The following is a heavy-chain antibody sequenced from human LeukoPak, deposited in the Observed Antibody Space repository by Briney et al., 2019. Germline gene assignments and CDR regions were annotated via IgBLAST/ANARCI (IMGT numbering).Heavy chain of an antibody. CDR2: INPSGTST. Sequence: ASVKVSCKASAYTFTGYYMHWVRQAPGQGLEWMGTINPSGTSTNYAQKFQGRVTMTRDTSTSRVYIELSGLRSEDTAVYYCAAHLQNWGPFDYWGQGTLVTVSS. J-gene: IGHJ4*02. D-gene: IGHD7-27*01. CDR1: AYTFTGYY. V-gene: IGHV1-46*03. CDR3: AAHLQNWGPFDY.